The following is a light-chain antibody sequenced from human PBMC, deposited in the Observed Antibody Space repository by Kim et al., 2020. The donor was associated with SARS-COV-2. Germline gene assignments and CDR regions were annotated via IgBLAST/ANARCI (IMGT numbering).Light chain of an antibody. CDR2: KAS. CDR1: HTITDW. V-gene: IGKV1-5*03. CDR3: QDYNTYSPT. J-gene: IGKJ1*01. Sequence: DIQMTQSPSTLSASVGDRVTITCRASHTITDWLAWYQQKPGKAPKLLIYKASRLESGVPSRFSGSGSGTEFTLTISSLQPDDFATYYCQDYNTYSPTFGRGTKVDIK.